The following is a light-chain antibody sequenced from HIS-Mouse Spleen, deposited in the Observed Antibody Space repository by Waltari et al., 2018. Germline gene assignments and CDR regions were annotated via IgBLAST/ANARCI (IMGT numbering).Light chain of an antibody. CDR3: CSYAGSYTWV. CDR1: SSDVGGYNY. CDR2: DVS. Sequence: QSALTQPRSVSGSPGQSVTISCTGTSSDVGGYNYVSWYQQHPGKAPKLMIYDVSNRPSGGPDRFSGSQSGNTASLTISGLQAEDEADYYCCSYAGSYTWVFGGGTKLTVL. V-gene: IGLV2-11*01. J-gene: IGLJ3*02.